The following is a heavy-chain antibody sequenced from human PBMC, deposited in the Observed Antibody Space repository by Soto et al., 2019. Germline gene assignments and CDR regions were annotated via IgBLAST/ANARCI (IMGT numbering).Heavy chain of an antibody. CDR3: AKDRSEEYYYGMDV. CDR2: ISYDGSNK. V-gene: IGHV3-30*18. Sequence: GGSLRLSCAASGFTFSSYVMHWVRQAPGKGLEWVAVISYDGSNKSYADSVKGRFTISRDNSKNTLYLQMNSLRAEDTAVYYCAKDRSEEYYYGMDVWGQGTTVTVSS. CDR1: GFTFSSYV. J-gene: IGHJ6*02.